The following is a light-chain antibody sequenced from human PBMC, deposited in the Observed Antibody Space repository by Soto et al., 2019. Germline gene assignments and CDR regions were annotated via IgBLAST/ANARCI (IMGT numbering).Light chain of an antibody. CDR1: SSDVGNYNY. V-gene: IGLV2-14*01. J-gene: IGLJ1*01. Sequence: QSALTQPASVSGSPGQSITISCTGTSSDVGNYNYVSWYQRHPGKAPKLMIHDVSNRPSGVSNRFSGSKSGNTASLTISGLQAEDEADYYCSSYTSSSTYVFGTGTKVTVL. CDR2: DVS. CDR3: SSYTSSSTYV.